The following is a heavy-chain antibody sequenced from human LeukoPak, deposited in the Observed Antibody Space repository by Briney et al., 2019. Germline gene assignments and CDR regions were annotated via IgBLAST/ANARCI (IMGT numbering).Heavy chain of an antibody. CDR2: ISAYNGNT. D-gene: IGHD2-2*01. J-gene: IGHJ6*02. Sequence: GASVKVSCKASGYTFTTYGFSWVRQAPGQGLEWMGWISAYNGNTNYAQRLQGRVSMTTDTSTSTVYMELRSLRPDDTAVYYCARDPTVVVVPAAMGYYYGMDVWGQGTTVTVSS. V-gene: IGHV1-18*01. CDR3: ARDPTVVVVPAAMGYYYGMDV. CDR1: GYTFTTYG.